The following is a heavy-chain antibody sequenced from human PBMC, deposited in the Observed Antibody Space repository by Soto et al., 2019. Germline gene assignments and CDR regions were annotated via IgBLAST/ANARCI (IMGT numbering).Heavy chain of an antibody. Sequence: SETLSLTCTVSGGSISSNSFYLGCLLLPPLKGLEWIGSMFHSGSTYYNPSLKSRVTISVDTSKNQFSLRLSSVTAADTAVYYCARHTYYYGSGTFPWFDTWGQGTLVTVSS. J-gene: IGHJ5*02. CDR3: ARHTYYYGSGTFPWFDT. D-gene: IGHD3-10*01. V-gene: IGHV4-39*01. CDR2: MFHSGST. CDR1: GGSISSNSFY.